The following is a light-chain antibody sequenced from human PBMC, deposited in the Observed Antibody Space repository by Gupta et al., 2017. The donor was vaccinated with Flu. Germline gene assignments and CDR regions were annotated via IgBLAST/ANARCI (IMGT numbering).Light chain of an antibody. Sequence: DIQLTQSPSFLSASVGDRVTITCRASQGISSYLAWYQQTPGKAPKLLIYGASTVQSGVPSRFSGSGSGTXITLIIXSRQPEDFATYYCQHRNSSPNPFGXGTKVEIK. V-gene: IGKV1-9*01. J-gene: IGKJ4*01. CDR1: QGISSY. CDR3: QHRNSSPNP. CDR2: GAS.